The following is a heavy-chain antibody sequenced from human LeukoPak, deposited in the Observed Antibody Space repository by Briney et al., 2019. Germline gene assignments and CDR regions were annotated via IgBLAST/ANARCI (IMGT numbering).Heavy chain of an antibody. CDR3: ARSASMRVIRFVRAFDI. D-gene: IGHD3-22*01. CDR1: GGSISSSSYY. V-gene: IGHV4-39*07. CDR2: IYYSGST. J-gene: IGHJ3*02. Sequence: SETLSLTCTVSGGSISSSSYYWGWIRQPPGKGLEGIGSIYYSGSTYYNPSLKSRVTISVDTSKNQFSLKLSSVTAADTAVYYCARSASMRVIRFVRAFDIWGQGTMVTVSS.